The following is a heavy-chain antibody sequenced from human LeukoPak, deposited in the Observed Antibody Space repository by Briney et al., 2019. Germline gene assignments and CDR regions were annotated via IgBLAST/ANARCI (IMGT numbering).Heavy chain of an antibody. CDR3: AREVHGDYVAVDF. D-gene: IGHD4-17*01. CDR1: GFTFSSYW. Sequence: GGSLRLSCAASGFTFSSYWMSWVRQAPGKGLEWVSVIYSGGYTHYADSVKGRFTISRDNSKNTLYLQMNSLRAEDTAVYYCAREVHGDYVAVDFWGQGTLVTVSS. J-gene: IGHJ4*02. CDR2: IYSGGYT. V-gene: IGHV3-66*01.